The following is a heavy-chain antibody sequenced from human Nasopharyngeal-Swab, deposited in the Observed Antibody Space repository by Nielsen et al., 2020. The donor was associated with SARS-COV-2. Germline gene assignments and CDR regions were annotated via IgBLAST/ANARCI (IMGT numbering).Heavy chain of an antibody. CDR1: GGSISSYY. CDR3: ARGFDY. CDR2: IYYSGST. V-gene: IGHV4-59*01. J-gene: IGHJ4*02. Sequence: SETLSLTCTVSGGSISSYYWSWIRQPPGKGLEWIGYIYYSGSTNYNPSLKSRVTISVDTSKNQFSLKLSSVTAADTAVYYCARGFDYWGQGPLVTVSS.